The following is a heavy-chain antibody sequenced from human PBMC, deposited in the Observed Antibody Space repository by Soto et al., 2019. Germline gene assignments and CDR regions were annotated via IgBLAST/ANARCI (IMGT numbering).Heavy chain of an antibody. CDR3: AREQVVITYYFDY. V-gene: IGHV4-38-2*02. CDR1: GYSISSGYY. D-gene: IGHD3-22*01. Sequence: PSETLSLTCAVSGYSISSGYYWGWIRQPPGKGLEWIGSIYHSGSTYYNPSLKSRVTISVDTSKNQFSLKLSSVTAADTAVYYCAREQVVITYYFDYWGQGTMVTVSS. CDR2: IYHSGST. J-gene: IGHJ4*02.